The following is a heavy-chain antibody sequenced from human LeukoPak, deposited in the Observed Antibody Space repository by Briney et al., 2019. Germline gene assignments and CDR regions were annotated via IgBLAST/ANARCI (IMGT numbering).Heavy chain of an antibody. CDR2: MNPNSGNT. V-gene: IGHV1-8*03. CDR1: GYSFTRYD. Sequence: SSVTVSCKTSGYSFTRYDINWVRPATGQGLEWMGWMNPNSGNTGYAQKFQGRVTITRNTSIRTAYMELSSLRSEDTALYYWASHGLRGFWFDPWGQGTLVTVSS. J-gene: IGHJ5*02. D-gene: IGHD4-23*01. CDR3: ASHGLRGFWFDP.